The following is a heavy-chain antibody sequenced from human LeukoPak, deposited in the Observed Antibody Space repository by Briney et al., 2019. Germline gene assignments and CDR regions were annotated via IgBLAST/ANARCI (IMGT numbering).Heavy chain of an antibody. CDR2: IKQDGSGK. CDR3: ARGLMVMADY. V-gene: IGHV3-7*01. D-gene: IGHD2-8*01. CDR1: AFTFSSYG. J-gene: IGHJ4*02. Sequence: PGGSLRLSCAASAFTFSSYGMHWVREAPGKGLEWVANIKQDGSGKYYVDSVKGRFTISRDNDKNSLYLQMNSLRAEDTAVYYCARGLMVMADYWGQGTLVTVSS.